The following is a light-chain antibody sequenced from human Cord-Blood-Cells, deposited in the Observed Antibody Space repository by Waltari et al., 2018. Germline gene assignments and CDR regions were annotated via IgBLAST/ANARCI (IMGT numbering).Light chain of an antibody. Sequence: QSALTQPASVSGSPGQSITISSTGTSTDVGGYNYVAWYQQHPGKAPKLMIYDVSKRPSGVSNRFSGSKSGNTASLTISGLQAEDEADYYCSSYTSSSWVFGGGTKLTVL. V-gene: IGLV2-14*01. J-gene: IGLJ3*02. CDR3: SSYTSSSWV. CDR2: DVS. CDR1: STDVGGYNY.